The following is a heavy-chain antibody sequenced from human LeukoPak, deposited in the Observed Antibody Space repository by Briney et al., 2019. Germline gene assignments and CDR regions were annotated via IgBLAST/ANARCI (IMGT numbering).Heavy chain of an antibody. CDR2: ISGSGGST. D-gene: IGHD2-15*01. Sequence: GGSLRLSCAASGFTFSSYAMSWVRQAPGKGLEWVSAISGSGGSTYYADSVKGRFTISRDNSKNTLYLQMNSLRAEGTAVYYCAKPRYCSGGSCYSVFDYWGQGTLVTVSS. V-gene: IGHV3-23*01. CDR1: GFTFSSYA. CDR3: AKPRYCSGGSCYSVFDY. J-gene: IGHJ4*02.